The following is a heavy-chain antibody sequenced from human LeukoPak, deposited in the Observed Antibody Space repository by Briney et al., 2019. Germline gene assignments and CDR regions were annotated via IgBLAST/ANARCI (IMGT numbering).Heavy chain of an antibody. Sequence: SETLSLTCTVSGGSISSYYWSWIRQPPGKGLEWIGYIYYSGSTNYNPSLKSRVTISVDTSKNQFSLKLSSVTAADTAVYYCARAPVLRYSRPVGWFDPWGQGTLVTVSS. V-gene: IGHV4-59*01. CDR1: GGSISSYY. CDR2: IYYSGST. CDR3: ARAPVLRYSRPVGWFDP. J-gene: IGHJ5*02. D-gene: IGHD3-9*01.